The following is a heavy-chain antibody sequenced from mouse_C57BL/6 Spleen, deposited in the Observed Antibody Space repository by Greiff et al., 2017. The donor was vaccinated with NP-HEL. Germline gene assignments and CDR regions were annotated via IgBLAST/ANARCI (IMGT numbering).Heavy chain of an antibody. CDR1: GYSFTGYF. CDR3: ARYYDYDDSAWFAY. D-gene: IGHD2-4*01. V-gene: IGHV1-20*01. Sequence: EVHLVESGPELVKPGDSVKISCKASGYSFTGYFMNWVMQSHGKSLEWIGRINPYNGDTFYNQKFKGKATLTVDKSSSTAHMELRSLTSEDSAVYYCARYYDYDDSAWFAYWGQGTLVTVSA. CDR2: INPYNGDT. J-gene: IGHJ3*01.